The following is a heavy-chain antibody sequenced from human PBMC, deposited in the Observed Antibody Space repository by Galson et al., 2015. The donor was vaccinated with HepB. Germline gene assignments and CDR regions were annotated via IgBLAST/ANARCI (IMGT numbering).Heavy chain of an antibody. D-gene: IGHD1-26*01. CDR1: GYTFTSYD. CDR2: MNPKSTNT. V-gene: IGHV1-8*01. J-gene: IGHJ4*02. Sequence: SVKVSCKASGYTFTSYDVTCVRQAPGQGLEWMGWMNPKSTNTGYARKFQGRVTMTGDTSMDTAYMELSSLTSEDTAVYYCARAVRNQLLSEYWGQGTLVTVSS. CDR3: ARAVRNQLLSEY.